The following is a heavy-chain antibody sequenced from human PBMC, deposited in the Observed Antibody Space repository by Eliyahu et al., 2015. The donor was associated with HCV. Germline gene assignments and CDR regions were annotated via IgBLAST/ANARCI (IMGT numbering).Heavy chain of an antibody. D-gene: IGHD2/OR15-2a*01. CDR1: GFTFSSYS. V-gene: IGHV3-21*01. CDR3: ASATRSYYGSHGMDV. CDR2: ISSSSSYI. J-gene: IGHJ6*02. Sequence: EVQLVESGGGLVKPGGSLRLSCAASGFTFSSYSMNWVRQAPGKGLEWVSSISSSSSYIYYADSVKGRFTISRDNAKNSLYLQMNSLRAEDTAVYYCASATRSYYGSHGMDVWGQGTTVTVSS.